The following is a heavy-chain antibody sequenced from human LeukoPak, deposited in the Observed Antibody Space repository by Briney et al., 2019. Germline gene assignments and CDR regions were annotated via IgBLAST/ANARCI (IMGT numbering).Heavy chain of an antibody. CDR3: ARVHGSGSYYKLNYYYYYMDV. D-gene: IGHD3-10*01. CDR2: IYHSGRT. Sequence: PSETLSLTCTVSGYSISSGYYWGWIRQPPGKGLEWIGSIYHSGRTYYNPSLKSRVTISVDTSKNQFSLKLSSVTAADTAVYYCARVHGSGSYYKLNYYYYYMDVWGKGTTVTISS. CDR1: GYSISSGYY. J-gene: IGHJ6*03. V-gene: IGHV4-38-2*02.